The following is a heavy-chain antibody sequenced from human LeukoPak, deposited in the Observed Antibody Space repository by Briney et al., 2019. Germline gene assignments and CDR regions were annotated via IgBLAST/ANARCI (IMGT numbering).Heavy chain of an antibody. V-gene: IGHV1-18*01. Sequence: GASVKVSCKTSGYTFTNFGLSWVRQAPGHGPEWMGWISPYNGNTNYAQKLQGRVTMTTDTSTSTAYMELRSLRSDDTAVYYCARVPISSNWFDPWGQGTLVTVSS. D-gene: IGHD3-16*02. CDR3: ARVPISSNWFDP. CDR2: ISPYNGNT. CDR1: GYTFTNFG. J-gene: IGHJ5*02.